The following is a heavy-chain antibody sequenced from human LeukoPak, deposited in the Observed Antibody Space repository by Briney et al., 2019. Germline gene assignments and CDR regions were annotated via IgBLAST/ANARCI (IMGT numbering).Heavy chain of an antibody. CDR1: GGSISSYC. CDR3: ARRVVESAATTERNWFDP. CDR2: ICYSGST. Sequence: WETLSLTCTVSGGSISSYCWSWIRQPPGKGLEWIGSICYSGSTNYNPSLKSRVTVSLDTSKNQFSLKLNSVTATDTALYSCARRVVESAATTERNWFDPWGQGTLVTVSS. J-gene: IGHJ5*02. D-gene: IGHD4-11*01. V-gene: IGHV4-59*08.